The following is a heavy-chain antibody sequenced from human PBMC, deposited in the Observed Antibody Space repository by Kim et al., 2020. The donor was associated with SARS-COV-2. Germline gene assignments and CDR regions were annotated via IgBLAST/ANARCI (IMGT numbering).Heavy chain of an antibody. CDR3: ARDGGHPNPYFFDS. J-gene: IGHJ4*02. V-gene: IGHV6-1*01. CDR2: TYYRSKWYN. D-gene: IGHD3-16*01. Sequence: SQTLSLTCAISGDSVSSNNAAWNWIRQSPSRGLEWLGRTYYRSKWYNDYAVSVKSRITVNPDTSKNQFSLQLNSVTPEDTAMYYCARDGGHPNPYFFDSWGQGTLVTVSS. CDR1: GDSVSSNNAA.